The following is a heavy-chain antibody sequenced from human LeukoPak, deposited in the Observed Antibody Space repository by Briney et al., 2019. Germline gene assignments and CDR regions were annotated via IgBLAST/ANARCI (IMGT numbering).Heavy chain of an antibody. CDR2: IIPIFGTA. V-gene: IGHV1-69*05. CDR3: AKEQQLGPSFDY. CDR1: GGTFSSYA. J-gene: IGHJ4*02. D-gene: IGHD6-13*01. Sequence: ASVKVSCKASGGTFSSYAISWVRQAPGQGLEWMGGIIPIFGTANYAQKFQGRVTITTDESTSTAYMELSSLRSEDTAVYYCAKEQQLGPSFDYWGQGTLVTVSS.